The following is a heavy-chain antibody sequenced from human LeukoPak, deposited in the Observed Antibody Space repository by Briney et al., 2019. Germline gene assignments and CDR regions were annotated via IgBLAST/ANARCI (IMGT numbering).Heavy chain of an antibody. V-gene: IGHV4-59*01. J-gene: IGHJ4*02. CDR3: ARALRVKFDY. Sequence: SETPSLTCTVSGASISNFYWSWIRQPPGKGLEWIGEVYYSGTTKYNPSLKSRVTISVDASKYQFSLKLSSVTAADTAVYYCARALRVKFDYWGQGLLVTVSS. D-gene: IGHD3-10*01. CDR2: VYYSGTT. CDR1: GASISNFY.